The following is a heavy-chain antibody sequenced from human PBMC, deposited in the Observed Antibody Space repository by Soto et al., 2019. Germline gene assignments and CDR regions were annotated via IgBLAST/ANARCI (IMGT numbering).Heavy chain of an antibody. CDR1: GYTFTSYA. CDR3: ARDIPYYDILDY. J-gene: IGHJ4*02. V-gene: IGHV1-3*01. D-gene: IGHD3-9*01. Sequence: GASVKVSCKASGYTFTSYAMHWVRQAPGQRLEWMGWINAGNGNTKYSQKFQGRVTITRDTSASTAYMELSSLRSEDTAVYYCARDIPYYDILDYCGQRTLVTVSS. CDR2: INAGNGNT.